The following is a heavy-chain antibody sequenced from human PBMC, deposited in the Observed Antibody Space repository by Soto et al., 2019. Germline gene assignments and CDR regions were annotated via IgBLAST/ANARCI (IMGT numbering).Heavy chain of an antibody. D-gene: IGHD5-12*01. CDR2: ISYDGSNK. CDR3: AVEMATPSAFDI. V-gene: IGHV3-30-3*01. Sequence: QVQLVESGGGVVQPGRSLRLSCAASGFTFSSYAMHWVRQAPGKGLEWVAVISYDGSNKYYADSVKGRFTISRDNSKNTLYLQMHSLRAEDTAVYYCAVEMATPSAFDIWGQGTMVTVSS. CDR1: GFTFSSYA. J-gene: IGHJ3*02.